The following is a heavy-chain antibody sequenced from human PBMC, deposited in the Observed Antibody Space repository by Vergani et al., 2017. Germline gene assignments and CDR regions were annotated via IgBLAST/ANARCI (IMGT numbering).Heavy chain of an antibody. Sequence: EVQLVESGGGLVQPGGSLRLSCAASGFTVSSNYMSWVRQAPGKGLEWVSAISGSGGSTYYADSVKGRFTISRDNSKNTLYLQMNSLRAEDTAVYYCAKTPCSGGSCYSEGRWFDPWGQGTLVTVSS. J-gene: IGHJ5*02. D-gene: IGHD2-15*01. CDR3: AKTPCSGGSCYSEGRWFDP. CDR1: GFTVSSNY. V-gene: IGHV3-23*04. CDR2: ISGSGGST.